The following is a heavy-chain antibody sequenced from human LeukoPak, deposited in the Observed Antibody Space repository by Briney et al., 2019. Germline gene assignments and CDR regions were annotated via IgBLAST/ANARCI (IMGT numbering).Heavy chain of an antibody. CDR1: GFTFSNYE. V-gene: IGHV3-48*03. J-gene: IGHJ4*02. CDR3: ARGSHLYSSGWENDY. D-gene: IGHD6-19*01. Sequence: GGSLRLSCAASGFTFSNYEMNWVRQAPGKGLGWVSYISSSGSTIYYADSVKGRFTISRDNAKNSLYLQMNSLRAEDTAVYYCARGSHLYSSGWENDYWGQGTLVTVSS. CDR2: ISSSGSTI.